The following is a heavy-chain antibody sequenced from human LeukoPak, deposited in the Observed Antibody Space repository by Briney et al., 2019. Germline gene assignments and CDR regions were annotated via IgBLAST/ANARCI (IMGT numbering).Heavy chain of an antibody. CDR1: GFTVSSNY. V-gene: IGHV3-53*01. CDR2: IYSGGNT. CDR3: AREARYYYDSSGYYASDY. J-gene: IGHJ4*02. Sequence: GGSLRLSCAASGFTVSSNYMSWVRQAPGKGLEWVSVIYSGGNTHYADSVKGRFTISRDNAKNSLYLQMNSLRAEDTAVYYCAREARYYYDSSGYYASDYWGQGTLVTVSS. D-gene: IGHD3-22*01.